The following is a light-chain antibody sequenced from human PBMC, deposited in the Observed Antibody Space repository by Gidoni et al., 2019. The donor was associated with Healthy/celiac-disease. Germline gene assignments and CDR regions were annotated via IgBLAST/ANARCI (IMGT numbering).Light chain of an antibody. CDR2: AAS. CDR1: QSISSY. Sequence: DIQMTQSPSSLSASVGDRVTITCRASQSISSYLNWYQQKPGKAPKLRIYAASSLQSGVPSRFSGSGSGTDFTLTISSLQPEDFATYYCQQSYSTAYTFXXXTKLEIK. J-gene: IGKJ2*01. CDR3: QQSYSTAYT. V-gene: IGKV1-39*01.